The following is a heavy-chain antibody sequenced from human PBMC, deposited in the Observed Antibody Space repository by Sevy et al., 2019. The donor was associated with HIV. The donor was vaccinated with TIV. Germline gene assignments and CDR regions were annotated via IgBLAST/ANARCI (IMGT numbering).Heavy chain of an antibody. CDR1: GYTFTGYY. CDR2: INPNSGGT. V-gene: IGHV1-2*02. Sequence: ASVKVSCKASGYTFTGYYMHWVRQAPGQGLEWMGWINPNSGGTKYVQKFQGRVTMTRDTSISTAYMELSRLRSDDMAVYYCAKERVYCSGGTCKPGGWFDPWGQGTLVTVSS. CDR3: AKERVYCSGGTCKPGGWFDP. D-gene: IGHD2-15*01. J-gene: IGHJ5*02.